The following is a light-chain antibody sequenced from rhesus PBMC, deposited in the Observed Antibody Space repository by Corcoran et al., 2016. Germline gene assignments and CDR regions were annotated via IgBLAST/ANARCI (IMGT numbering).Light chain of an antibody. V-gene: IGLV2S7*01. CDR3: CSYTTSSAYI. Sequence: QAAPTQPPSVSGSPGQSVTISCTGTSSDVGGYNYGAWYQQHPGKAPKLMIYGISKRPSGVSDRFSGSKSGNTASLTISGLQAEDEADYYCCSYTTSSAYIFGAGTRLTVL. CDR1: SSDVGGYNY. J-gene: IGLJ1*01. CDR2: GIS.